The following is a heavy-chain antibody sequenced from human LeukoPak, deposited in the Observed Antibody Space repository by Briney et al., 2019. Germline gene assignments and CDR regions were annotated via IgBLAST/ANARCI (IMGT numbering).Heavy chain of an antibody. CDR3: ARKSGSSGYPFDY. D-gene: IGHD3-22*01. J-gene: IGHJ4*02. V-gene: IGHV3-48*01. Sequence: GGSLRLSCAASGFSFSSYSMNWVRQAPGMGLEWVSYISSDSSVMHCGDAVKGRFAISRDNAKNSLYLQMNSLRAEDTAVYYCARKSGSSGYPFDYWGQGTLVTVSS. CDR1: GFSFSSYS. CDR2: ISSDSSVM.